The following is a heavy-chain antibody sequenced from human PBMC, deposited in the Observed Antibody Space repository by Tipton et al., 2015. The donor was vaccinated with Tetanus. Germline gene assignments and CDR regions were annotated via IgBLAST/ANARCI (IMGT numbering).Heavy chain of an antibody. CDR3: AREADCSGGSCFSGDFDN. CDR1: GFIFSSYG. V-gene: IGHV3-33*01. D-gene: IGHD2-15*01. CDR2: SWYDDPDK. Sequence: SLRLSCAASGFIFSSYGIHWVRQAPGKGLEWVAVSWYDDPDKYYADSVKGRFTISRDNSKNTLYLQMNSLRAEDTAVYYCAREADCSGGSCFSGDFDNWGQGTQVTVSS. J-gene: IGHJ4*02.